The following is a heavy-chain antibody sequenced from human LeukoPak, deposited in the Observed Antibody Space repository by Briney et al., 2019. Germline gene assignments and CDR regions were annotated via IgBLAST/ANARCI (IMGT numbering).Heavy chain of an antibody. D-gene: IGHD5-18*01. CDR2: IYYFGDT. Sequence: SETLSLTCTVSGGSISSSTYYWGWIRQPPGKGLESIGSIYYFGDTFYNPSLKSRVTISVDTSKNQFSLKMRSVTDEDTALYYCARGDAAMAPWGQGTLVTVSS. J-gene: IGHJ5*02. V-gene: IGHV4-39*07. CDR1: GGSISSSTYY. CDR3: ARGDAAMAP.